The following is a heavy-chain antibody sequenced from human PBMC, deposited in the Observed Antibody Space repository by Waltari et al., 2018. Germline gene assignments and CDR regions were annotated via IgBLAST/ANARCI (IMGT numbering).Heavy chain of an antibody. D-gene: IGHD2-2*01. CDR3: AKPLYSEKYRFDY. Sequence: EVHLLESGGGLVQPGGSLRLSCAASGFTFSSYAMSWVRQAPGKGLGCGSYISSTGESTYYADSVKGRFTISRDNSKNTLFLQMISLRAEDTAVYYCAKPLYSEKYRFDYWGQGTLVTVSS. V-gene: IGHV3-23*01. CDR1: GFTFSSYA. J-gene: IGHJ4*02. CDR2: ISSTGEST.